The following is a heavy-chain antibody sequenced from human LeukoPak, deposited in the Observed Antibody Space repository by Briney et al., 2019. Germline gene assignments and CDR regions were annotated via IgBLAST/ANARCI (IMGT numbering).Heavy chain of an antibody. CDR3: ARWFGGDGYNPAAYYYYYYMDV. V-gene: IGHV4-61*01. Sequence: SETLSLTCTVSGYSISSGYYWGWIRQPPGKGLEWIGYIYYSGSTNYNPSLKSRVTISVGMSKNQFSLKLSSVTAADTAVYYCARWFGGDGYNPAAYYYYYYMDVWGKGTTVTVSS. CDR2: IYYSGST. D-gene: IGHD5-24*01. CDR1: GYSISSGYY. J-gene: IGHJ6*03.